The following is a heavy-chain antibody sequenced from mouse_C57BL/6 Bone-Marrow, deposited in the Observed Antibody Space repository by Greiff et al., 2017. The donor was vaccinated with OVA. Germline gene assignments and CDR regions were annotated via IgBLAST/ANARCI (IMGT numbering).Heavy chain of an antibody. CDR3: ARSYYSNPYYAMDY. V-gene: IGHV5-17*01. CDR1: GFTFSDYG. D-gene: IGHD2-5*01. J-gene: IGHJ4*01. CDR2: ISSGSSTI. Sequence: EVQLQQSGGGLVKPGGSLKLSCAASGFTFSDYGMHWVRQAPEKGLEWVAYISSGSSTIYYADTVKGRFTISRDNAKNTLFLQMTSLRSEDTAMYYCARSYYSNPYYAMDYWGQGTSVTVSS.